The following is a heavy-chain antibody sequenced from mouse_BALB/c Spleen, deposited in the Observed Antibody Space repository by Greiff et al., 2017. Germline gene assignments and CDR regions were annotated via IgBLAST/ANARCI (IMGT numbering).Heavy chain of an antibody. CDR1: GFTFSDYY. CDR2: ISDGGSYT. J-gene: IGHJ4*01. CDR3: AREDGNYAMDY. Sequence: EVKLVESGGGLVKPGGSLKLSCAASGFTFSDYYMYWVRQTPEKRLEWVATISDGGSYTYYPDSVKGRFTISRDNAKNPLYLQMSSLKSEDTAMYYCAREDGNYAMDYWGQGTSVTVSS. D-gene: IGHD2-1*01. V-gene: IGHV5-4*02.